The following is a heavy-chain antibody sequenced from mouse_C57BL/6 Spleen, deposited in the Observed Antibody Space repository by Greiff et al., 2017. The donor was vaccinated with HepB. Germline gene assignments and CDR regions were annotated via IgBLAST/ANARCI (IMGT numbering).Heavy chain of an antibody. CDR3: ASITTVVATRYFDV. Sequence: EVKLMESGPELVKPGASVKISCKASGYSFTDYNMNWVKQSNGKSLEWIGVINPNYGTTSYNQKFKGKATLTVDQSSSTAYMQLNSLTSEDSAVYYCASITTVVATRYFDVWGTGTTVTVSS. J-gene: IGHJ1*03. V-gene: IGHV1-39*01. D-gene: IGHD1-1*01. CDR1: GYSFTDYN. CDR2: INPNYGTT.